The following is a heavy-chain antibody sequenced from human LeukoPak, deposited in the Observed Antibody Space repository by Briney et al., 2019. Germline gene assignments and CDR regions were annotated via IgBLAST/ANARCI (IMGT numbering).Heavy chain of an antibody. CDR1: GGSFDGYH. CDR2: INDSGSP. Sequence: SETLSLTCEVNGGSFDGYHWTWIRQSPGKGLEYIGEINDSGSPVYSPSLKSRLTISVDTSKNQFSVTLTSVTVADTAVYYCARDRESRGPPHWKPGVFDYWGQGTLVTVSS. D-gene: IGHD1-1*01. J-gene: IGHJ4*02. CDR3: ARDRESRGPPHWKPGVFDY. V-gene: IGHV4-34*01.